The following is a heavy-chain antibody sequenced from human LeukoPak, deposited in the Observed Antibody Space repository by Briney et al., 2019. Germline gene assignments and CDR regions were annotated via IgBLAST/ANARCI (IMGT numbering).Heavy chain of an antibody. CDR2: ICGSASSSK. V-gene: IGHV3-23*01. D-gene: IGHD3-22*01. CDR3: AKTKITLILVANPLSGAFDM. CDR1: GFTFSSYA. J-gene: IGHJ3*02. Sequence: PGGSLRLSCTASGFTFSSYAMTWVRQAPGKGLEWVSGICGSASSSKHYAESVMGRFTISRDNSKDTLYLEMNSLRVDDTATYYCAKTKITLILVANPLSGAFDMWGQGTLVTVSS.